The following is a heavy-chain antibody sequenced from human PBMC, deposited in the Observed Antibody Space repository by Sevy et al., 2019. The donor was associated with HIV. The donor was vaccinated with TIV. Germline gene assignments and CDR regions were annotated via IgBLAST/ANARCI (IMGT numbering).Heavy chain of an antibody. CDR3: VRETTMLPRGAFDF. CDR1: GFTFSSYP. CDR2: ISFDGTDK. V-gene: IGHV3-30-3*01. Sequence: GGSRRLSCAASGFTFSSYPMHWVRQAPGKGLEWVSFISFDGTDKYYADSVKGRFTITRDNSKNTLFLQMNSLRAEDTAFYYCVRETTMLPRGAFDFWGQGTMVTVSS. J-gene: IGHJ3*01. D-gene: IGHD3-10*01.